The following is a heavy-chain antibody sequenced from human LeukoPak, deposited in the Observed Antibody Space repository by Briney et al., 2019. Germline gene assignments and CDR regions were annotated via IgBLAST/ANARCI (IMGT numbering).Heavy chain of an antibody. Sequence: ASVKVSCKAPGYTFTSYDINWVRQATGQGLEWMGWMNPNSGNTGYAQKFQGRVTITRNTSISTAYMELSSLRAEPTAVSYCARAENFMVRGVIRYWGQGTLVTVSS. J-gene: IGHJ4*02. CDR2: MNPNSGNT. D-gene: IGHD3-10*01. CDR3: ARAENFMVRGVIRY. CDR1: GYTFTSYD. V-gene: IGHV1-8*03.